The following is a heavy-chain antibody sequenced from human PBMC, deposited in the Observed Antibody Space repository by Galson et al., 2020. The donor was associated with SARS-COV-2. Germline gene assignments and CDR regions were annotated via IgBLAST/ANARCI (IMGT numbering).Heavy chain of an antibody. V-gene: IGHV1-2*02. CDR2: INPNSGGS. CDR3: ARVYYGDYVDY. D-gene: IGHD3-10*01. Sequence: ASVNVSCKSSGYTFTGYYMHWVRQAPGQGLEWMGWINPNSGGSISAQRFQGRLTMTTDTSITTASMELTRLTSDDTAVYYCARVYYGDYVDYWGQGTLVTVSS. CDR1: GYTFTGYY. J-gene: IGHJ4*02.